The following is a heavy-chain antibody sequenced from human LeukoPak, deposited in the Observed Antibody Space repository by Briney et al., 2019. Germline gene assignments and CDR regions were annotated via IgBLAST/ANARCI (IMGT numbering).Heavy chain of an antibody. CDR3: ARGSFGDLQHRQDY. V-gene: IGHV3-48*03. J-gene: IGHJ4*02. D-gene: IGHD4-17*01. Sequence: GGTLRLSCAASGFTFNTYAMNWVRQAPGKGLEWVSYVSSSGSAIYYADFVQGRFTISRDNTKNSLYLQMNSLRAEDTAVYYCARGSFGDLQHRQDYWGQGTLVTVSS. CDR1: GFTFNTYA. CDR2: VSSSGSAI.